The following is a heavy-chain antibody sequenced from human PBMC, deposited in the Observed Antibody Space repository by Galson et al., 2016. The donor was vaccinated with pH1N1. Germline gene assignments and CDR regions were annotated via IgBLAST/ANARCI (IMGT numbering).Heavy chain of an antibody. V-gene: IGHV3-23*01. D-gene: IGHD1/OR15-1a*01. J-gene: IGHJ6*02. Sequence: SLRLSCAASGFIFSSNAMTWVRQAPGKGPEWVSAISAASTRTYYPDSVKGRFIISRDNSKNTLYLQMNSLRAEDTAEYYCAKGGRVGTEGYYYALDVWGQGTTVIISS. CDR1: GFIFSSNA. CDR3: AKGGRVGTEGYYYALDV. CDR2: ISAASTRT.